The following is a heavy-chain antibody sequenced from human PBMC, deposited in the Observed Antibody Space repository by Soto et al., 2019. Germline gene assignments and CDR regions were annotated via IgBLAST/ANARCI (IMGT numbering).Heavy chain of an antibody. V-gene: IGHV3-48*02. CDR1: GFAFSSCS. Sequence: PGGSLRLSCAASGFAFSSCSMNWVRQAPGKGLEWVSYISSSSSTIYYADSVKGRFTISRDNAKNSLYLQMNSLRDEDTAVYYCARDRLYYDILTGYHGMDVWGQGTTVTVSS. CDR3: ARDRLYYDILTGYHGMDV. J-gene: IGHJ6*02. D-gene: IGHD3-9*01. CDR2: ISSSSSTI.